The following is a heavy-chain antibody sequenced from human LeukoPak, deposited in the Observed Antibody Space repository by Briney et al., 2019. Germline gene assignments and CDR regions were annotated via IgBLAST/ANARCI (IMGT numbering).Heavy chain of an antibody. J-gene: IGHJ4*02. CDR2: ISAYNGNT. CDR1: GYTFTSYG. CDR3: ARMYYYGSGRTHPGDY. Sequence: ASVKVSCKASGYTFTSYGISWVRQAPGQGLEWLGWISAYNGNTNYAQKLQGRVTMTTDTSTSTAYMELRSLRSDDTAVYYCARMYYYGSGRTHPGDYWGQGTLVTVSS. V-gene: IGHV1-18*01. D-gene: IGHD3-10*01.